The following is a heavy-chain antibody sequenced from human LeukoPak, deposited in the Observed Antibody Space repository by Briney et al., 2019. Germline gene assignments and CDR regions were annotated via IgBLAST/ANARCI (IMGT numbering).Heavy chain of an antibody. CDR1: GGSFSGYY. V-gene: IGHV4-34*01. Sequence: SETLSLTCAVHGGSFSGYYWSWIRQPPGKGREWIGEINHSGSTNYNPSLKSRVTISVDTSKNQFSLKLSSVTAADTAVYYCARADYDFWSGYYTSSYFDYWGQGTLVTVSS. D-gene: IGHD3-3*01. CDR3: ARADYDFWSGYYTSSYFDY. J-gene: IGHJ4*02. CDR2: INHSGST.